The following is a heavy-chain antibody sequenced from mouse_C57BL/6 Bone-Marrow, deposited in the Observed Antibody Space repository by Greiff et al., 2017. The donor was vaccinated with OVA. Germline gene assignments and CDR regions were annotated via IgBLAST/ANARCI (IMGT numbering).Heavy chain of an antibody. CDR1: GFTFNTYA. CDR3: VRDDFITTVEPLGY. D-gene: IGHD1-1*01. V-gene: IGHV10-3*01. CDR2: IRSKSSNYAT. Sequence: EADGGLVQPKGSLKLSCAASGFTFNTYAMHWVRQAPGKGLEWVARIRSKSSNYATYYADSVKDRFTISRDDSQSMLYLQMNNLKTEDTAMYYCVRDDFITTVEPLGYWGQGTLVTVSA. J-gene: IGHJ3*01.